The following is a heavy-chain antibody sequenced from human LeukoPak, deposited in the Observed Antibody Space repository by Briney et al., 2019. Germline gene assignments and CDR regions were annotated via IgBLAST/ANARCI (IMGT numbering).Heavy chain of an antibody. V-gene: IGHV4-59*12. Sequence: SETLSLTCTVSGGSISNYYWSWIRQPPGKGLEWTGYIYYSESTNYNPSLKSRVTISIDTSKNQFSLKLSSVTAADTAVYYCARDYGGNSNFDYWGQGTLVTVSS. D-gene: IGHD4-23*01. CDR3: ARDYGGNSNFDY. J-gene: IGHJ4*02. CDR2: IYYSEST. CDR1: GGSISNYY.